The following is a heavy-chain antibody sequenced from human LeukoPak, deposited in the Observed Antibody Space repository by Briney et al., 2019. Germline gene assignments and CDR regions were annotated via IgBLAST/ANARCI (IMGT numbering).Heavy chain of an antibody. Sequence: TSETLSLTCTVSGGSISSGGYYWSWIRQHPGKGLEWIGYIYYSGSTYYNPSLKSRVTISVDTSKNQFSLKLSSVTAADTAVYYYARDRTGYCSGGSCYNGVIDVWGQGTTVTVSS. V-gene: IGHV4-31*03. CDR3: ARDRTGYCSGGSCYNGVIDV. J-gene: IGHJ6*02. D-gene: IGHD2-15*01. CDR2: IYYSGST. CDR1: GGSISSGGYY.